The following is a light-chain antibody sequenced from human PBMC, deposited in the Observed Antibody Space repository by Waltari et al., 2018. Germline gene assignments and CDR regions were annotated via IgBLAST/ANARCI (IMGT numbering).Light chain of an antibody. CDR2: STN. V-gene: IGLV8-61*01. CDR3: VLYMGSGIWV. CDR1: SGSVSTTSY. J-gene: IGLJ3*02. Sequence: QTVVTQEPSFSVSPGGTVTLTCGLSSGSVSTTSYPSWYPQTPGTAPRTLIFSTNTRSSGVPDRFSGSILDNKAALTITGAQADDESDYYCVLYMGSGIWVFGGGTKLTVL.